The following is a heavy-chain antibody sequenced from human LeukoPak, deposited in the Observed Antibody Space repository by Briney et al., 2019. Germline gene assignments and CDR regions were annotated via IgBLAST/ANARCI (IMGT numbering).Heavy chain of an antibody. J-gene: IGHJ6*02. CDR3: SRDSLSSCGGDCYSGLDV. D-gene: IGHD2-21*02. CDR2: IYSGGTT. V-gene: IGHV3-53*01. CDR1: GFTVSSNY. Sequence: GGSLRLSCAASGFTVSSNYMSWVRQAPGKGLEWVSVIYSGGTTNYADSVKGRFTIPRDNAKNTLYLQMNSLRAEDTAVYYCSRDSLSSCGGDCYSGLDVWGQGTTVTVSS.